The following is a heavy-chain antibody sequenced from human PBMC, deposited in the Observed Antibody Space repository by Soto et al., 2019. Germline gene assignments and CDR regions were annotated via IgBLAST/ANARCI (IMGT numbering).Heavy chain of an antibody. CDR2: IIPILGIA. CDR1: GGTFSSYT. V-gene: IGHV1-69*02. D-gene: IGHD6-13*01. J-gene: IGHJ4*02. CDR3: ARGLSSHHNFDY. Sequence: SVKVSCKASGGTFSSYTISWVRQAPGQGLEWMGRIIPILGIANYAQKFQGRVTITADKSTSTAYMELSSLRSEDTAVYYCARGLSSHHNFDYWGQGTLVTVSS.